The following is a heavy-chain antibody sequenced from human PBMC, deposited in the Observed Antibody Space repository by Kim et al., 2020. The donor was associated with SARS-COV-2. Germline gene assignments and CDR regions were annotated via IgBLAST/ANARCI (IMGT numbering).Heavy chain of an antibody. Sequence: GGSLRLSCAASGFTFSDYYMSWIRQAPGKGLEWVSYISSSGSTIYYADSVKGRFTISRDNAKNSLYLQMNSLRAEDTAVYYCARGAYDFLSGYYKGGYFDYWGQGTLVTVSS. CDR3: ARGAYDFLSGYYKGGYFDY. CDR2: ISSSGSTI. V-gene: IGHV3-11*01. D-gene: IGHD3-3*01. CDR1: GFTFSDYY. J-gene: IGHJ4*02.